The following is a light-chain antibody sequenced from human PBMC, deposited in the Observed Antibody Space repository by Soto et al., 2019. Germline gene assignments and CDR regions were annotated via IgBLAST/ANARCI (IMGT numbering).Light chain of an antibody. CDR1: QSVTSSY. V-gene: IGKV3-20*01. CDR2: GAS. J-gene: IGKJ1*01. Sequence: ESVLTQAAGTLSLSPGERATLSCRASQSVTSSYIAWYQQKPGQAPRLLIYGASNRATGIPDRFSGSGSGTDFTLMISRLETEDFAVYYCQQFGVTRWAFGQGTKV. CDR3: QQFGVTRWA.